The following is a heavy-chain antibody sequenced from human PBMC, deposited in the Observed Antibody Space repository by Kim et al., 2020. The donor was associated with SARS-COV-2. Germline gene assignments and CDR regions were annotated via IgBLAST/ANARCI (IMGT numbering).Heavy chain of an antibody. CDR1: GYSFTSYW. J-gene: IGHJ3*01. Sequence: GESLKISCKGSGYSFTSYWIGWVRQMPGKGLEWMGIIYPGDSDTRYSPSFQGQVTISADKSISTAYLQWSSLKASDTAMYYCASSPTYYYDSSGYPTDWGQGTMVTVSS. CDR3: ASSPTYYYDSSGYPTD. V-gene: IGHV5-51*01. CDR2: IYPGDSDT. D-gene: IGHD3-22*01.